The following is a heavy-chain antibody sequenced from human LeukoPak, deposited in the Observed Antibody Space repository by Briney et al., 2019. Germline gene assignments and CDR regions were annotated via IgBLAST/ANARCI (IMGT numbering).Heavy chain of an antibody. V-gene: IGHV3-23*01. CDR2: ISGSGGNT. CDR1: GFTFSNYA. D-gene: IGHD3-22*01. CDR3: AKSQNYYDSSAYSSLYFDY. J-gene: IGHJ4*02. Sequence: GSLRLSRAASGFTFSNYAMSWVRQARGKGLEWVSAISGSGGNTHYADSVNGRFTISRDNSRNTLYLQMNSLRAEDTAVYYCAKSQNYYDSSAYSSLYFDYWGQGTLVTVSS.